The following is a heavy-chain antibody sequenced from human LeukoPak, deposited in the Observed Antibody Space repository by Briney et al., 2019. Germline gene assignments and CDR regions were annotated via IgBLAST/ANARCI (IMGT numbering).Heavy chain of an antibody. CDR2: INHSGST. Sequence: SETLSLTCTVSGGSINNYYWSWIRQPPGKGLEWIGEINHSGSTNYNPSLKSRVTISVDTSKNQFSLKLSSVTAADTAVYYCARGGGRYSPFDYWGQGTLVTVSS. J-gene: IGHJ4*02. D-gene: IGHD5-18*01. CDR1: GGSINNYY. V-gene: IGHV4-34*01. CDR3: ARGGGRYSPFDY.